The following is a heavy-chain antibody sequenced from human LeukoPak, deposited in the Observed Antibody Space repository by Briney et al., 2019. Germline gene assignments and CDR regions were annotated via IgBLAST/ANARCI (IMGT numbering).Heavy chain of an antibody. CDR2: INWNGGST. V-gene: IGHV3-20*04. D-gene: IGHD1-26*01. CDR1: GFSFSYYS. CDR3: ARLGPNSGSYYYYYYYMDV. Sequence: GSLRLSCTASGFSFSYYSIHWVRQAPGKGLEWVSGINWNGGSTGYADSVKGRFTISRDNAKNSLYLQMNSLRAEDTALYYCARLGPNSGSYYYYYYYMDVWGKGTTVTVSS. J-gene: IGHJ6*03.